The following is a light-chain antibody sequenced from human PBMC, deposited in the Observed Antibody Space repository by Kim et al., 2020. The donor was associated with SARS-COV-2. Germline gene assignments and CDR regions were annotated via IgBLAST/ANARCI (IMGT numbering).Light chain of an antibody. Sequence: CASVGDRVTITCRESQSISGYLNWYQQKAGKAPNLLIYDTSNLQDGVPSRFSGSGFGTDFTLTIRSLQPEDLATYYCQQSDTAPYTFGQGTKLEI. CDR1: QSISGY. V-gene: IGKV1-39*01. CDR3: QQSDTAPYT. J-gene: IGKJ2*01. CDR2: DTS.